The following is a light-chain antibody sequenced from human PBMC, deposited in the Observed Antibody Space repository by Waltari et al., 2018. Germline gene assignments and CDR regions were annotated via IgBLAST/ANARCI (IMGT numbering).Light chain of an antibody. CDR1: QSVDSY. CDR2: DAS. Sequence: EIVLTQSPATLSLSPGERAALSCRSSQSVDSYLAWYQQKPGPAPRLLIYDASNRATGIPARFSGSGSGTDFTLTISSLEPEDFAVYYCQHRSNWPITFGQGTRLEIK. CDR3: QHRSNWPIT. V-gene: IGKV3-11*01. J-gene: IGKJ5*01.